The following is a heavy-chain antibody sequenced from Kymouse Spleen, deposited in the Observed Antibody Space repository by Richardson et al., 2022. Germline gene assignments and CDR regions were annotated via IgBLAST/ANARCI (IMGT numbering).Heavy chain of an antibody. CDR1: GGSISSYY. CDR3: ARSYDYYYYGMDV. V-gene: IGHV4-59*01. Sequence: QVQLQESGPGLVKPSETLSLTCTVSGGSISSYYWSWIRQPPGKGLEWIGYIYYSGSTNYNPSLKSRVTISVDTSKNQFSLKLSSVTAADTAVYYCARSYDYYYYGMDVWGQGTTVTVSS. J-gene: IGHJ6*02. D-gene: IGHD1-26*01. CDR2: IYYSGST.